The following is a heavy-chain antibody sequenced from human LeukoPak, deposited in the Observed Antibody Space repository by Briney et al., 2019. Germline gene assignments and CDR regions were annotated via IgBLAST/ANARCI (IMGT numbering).Heavy chain of an antibody. J-gene: IGHJ6*02. CDR3: ARRSYGSASPLRMDV. CDR1: GGSISGYY. V-gene: IGHV4-59*08. CDR2: IYYLGGT. D-gene: IGHD3-10*01. Sequence: SETLSLTCTVSGGSISGYYWTWIRQPPGKGLEWIGCIYYLGGTNYNPSLKSRVTISLDTSKNQFSLKLSSVTAADTAVYYCARRSYGSASPLRMDVWGQGNTVTVYS.